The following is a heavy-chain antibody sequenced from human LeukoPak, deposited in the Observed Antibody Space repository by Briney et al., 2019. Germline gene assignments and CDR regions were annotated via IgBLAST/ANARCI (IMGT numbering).Heavy chain of an antibody. Sequence: TSETLSLTCTVSGGSVSSGSYYWSWIRQPPGKGLEWIGYIYYSGSTNYNPSLKSRVTISVDTSKNQFSLKLSSVTAADTAVYYCARGSPFSVFDYWGQGTLVTVSS. CDR2: IYYSGST. J-gene: IGHJ4*02. CDR3: ARGSPFSVFDY. V-gene: IGHV4-61*01. CDR1: GGSVSSGSYY.